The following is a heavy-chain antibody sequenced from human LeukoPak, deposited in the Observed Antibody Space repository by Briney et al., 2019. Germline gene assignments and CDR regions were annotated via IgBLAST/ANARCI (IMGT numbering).Heavy chain of an antibody. CDR3: AREQPYYYDSSGTALMAEIKYYFDY. J-gene: IGHJ4*02. V-gene: IGHV3-7*01. CDR2: IKQDGSEK. Sequence: PGGPLRLSCAASGFTFRSYWMSWVRQAPGKGLEWVANIKQDGSEKYYVDSVKGRFTISRDNAKNSLYLQMNSLRAEDTGVYYCAREQPYYYDSSGTALMAEIKYYFDYWGQGTLVTVSS. D-gene: IGHD3-22*01. CDR1: GFTFRSYW.